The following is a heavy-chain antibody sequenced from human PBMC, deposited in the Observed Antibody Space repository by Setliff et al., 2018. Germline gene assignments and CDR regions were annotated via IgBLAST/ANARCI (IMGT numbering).Heavy chain of an antibody. V-gene: IGHV4-34*01. J-gene: IGHJ4*02. D-gene: IGHD4-17*01. Sequence: PSETLSLTCAVYGGSFSGYYWSWIRQPPGKGLEWIGSISHSGSTYYNPSLRSRVTISLDTSKNQFSPKLTSVTAADTAVYYCAGGRRYDYGWDFDYWGRGTLVTVSS. CDR2: ISHSGST. CDR1: GGSFSGYY. CDR3: AGGRRYDYGWDFDY.